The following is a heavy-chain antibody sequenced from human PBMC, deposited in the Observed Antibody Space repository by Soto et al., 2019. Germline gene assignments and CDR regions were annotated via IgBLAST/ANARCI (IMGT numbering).Heavy chain of an antibody. CDR1: GFTFNNYS. J-gene: IGHJ4*02. CDR2: ISTSGSAQ. CDR3: ARGGQWVTGSSDS. Sequence: EVQLVESGGGLVQPGGSLRLSCAASGFTFNNYSINWVRQAPGKGLEWISYISTSGSAQDYADSVKGRFTISRDNAKNSPYLQMHSLRDEDTAVYYCARGGQWVTGSSDSGGQGTLVTVSS. V-gene: IGHV3-48*02. D-gene: IGHD2-21*02.